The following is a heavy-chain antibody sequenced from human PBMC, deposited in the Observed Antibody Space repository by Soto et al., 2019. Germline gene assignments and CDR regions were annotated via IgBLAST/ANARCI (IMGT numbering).Heavy chain of an antibody. CDR3: ARDRALNPDMVRGSPNWFDP. CDR1: GGTFSSYT. CDR2: IIPILGIA. J-gene: IGHJ5*02. D-gene: IGHD3-10*01. Sequence: SVKVSCKASGGTFSSYTISWVRQAPGQGLEWMGRIIPILGIANYAQKFQGRVTITADKSTSTAYMELSSLRSEDTAVYYCARDRALNPDMVRGSPNWFDPWGQGTLVTVSS. V-gene: IGHV1-69*04.